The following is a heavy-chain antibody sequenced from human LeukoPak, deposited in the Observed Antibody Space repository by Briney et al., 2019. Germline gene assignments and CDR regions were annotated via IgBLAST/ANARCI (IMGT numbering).Heavy chain of an antibody. CDR2: SYYSGST. J-gene: IGHJ5*02. Sequence: SETLSLTCTVSGGCITGHYWSWIRQSPGKGLEWIGYSYYSGSTNCNPSLKSRVTISVDTSENQFSLKLSSVTAADTAMYYCARELGCSSSRCYSDNWFDPWGQGTLVTVSS. V-gene: IGHV4-59*11. D-gene: IGHD2-2*01. CDR3: ARELGCSSSRCYSDNWFDP. CDR1: GGCITGHY.